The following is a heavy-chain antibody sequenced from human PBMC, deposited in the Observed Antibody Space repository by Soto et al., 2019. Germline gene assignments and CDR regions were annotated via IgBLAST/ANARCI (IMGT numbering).Heavy chain of an antibody. V-gene: IGHV4-30-2*01. D-gene: IGHD2-2*01. CDR3: ARVPDR. Sequence: QLQLQESGSGLVKPSQTLSLTCAVSGGSISSGGYSWSWIRQPPGKALEWIGYIYHSGSTYYTPSPXTXXTTSVHRYNTHFSLKLSSVTAAQTTVYYCARVPDRWAQGTLVTVSS. CDR1: GGSISSGGYS. CDR2: IYHSGST. J-gene: IGHJ5*02.